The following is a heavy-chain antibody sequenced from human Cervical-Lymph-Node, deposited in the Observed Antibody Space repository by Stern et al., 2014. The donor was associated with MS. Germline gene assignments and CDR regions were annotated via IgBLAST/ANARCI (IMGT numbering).Heavy chain of an antibody. CDR2: IIPILGVA. V-gene: IGHV1-69*09. J-gene: IGHJ4*02. CDR1: GGAFTSFT. Sequence: QLVQSGAEVKKPGSSVRVSCKASGGAFTSFTVSWVRQAPGQGLEWMGRIIPILGVANYAQKFQGRVTITADKSTTTAYMDLSSLRSEDTAVYYCATDPMIRGVSDYWGRGTLVTVSS. D-gene: IGHD3-10*01. CDR3: ATDPMIRGVSDY.